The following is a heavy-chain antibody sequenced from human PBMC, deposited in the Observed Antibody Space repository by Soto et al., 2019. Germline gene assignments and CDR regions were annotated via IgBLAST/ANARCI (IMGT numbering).Heavy chain of an antibody. Sequence: SETLSLTCAVSGGSISSGGYSWSWIRQPPGKGLEWIGYIYHSGSTYYNPSLKSRVTISVDRSKNQFSLKLSSVTAADTAVYYCARAADGITGTTFDYWGQGTLVTVSS. CDR2: IYHSGST. CDR3: ARAADGITGTTFDY. J-gene: IGHJ4*02. CDR1: GGSISSGGYS. D-gene: IGHD1-7*01. V-gene: IGHV4-30-2*01.